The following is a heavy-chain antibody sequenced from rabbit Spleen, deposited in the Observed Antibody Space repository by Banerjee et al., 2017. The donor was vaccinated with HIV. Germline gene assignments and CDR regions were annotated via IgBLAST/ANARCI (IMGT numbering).Heavy chain of an antibody. D-gene: IGHD1-1*01. CDR3: ARDLTSVVGWNFNL. J-gene: IGHJ4*01. CDR2: INIVTGKS. CDR1: GFDFSNNA. V-gene: IGHV1S47*01. Sequence: QERLVESGGGLVQPEGSLTLTCKAPGFDFSNNAMCWVRQTPGKGPEWIACINIVTGKSVYASWAKGRFTMSRTSSTTVTLQMTSLTAADTATYFCARDLTSVVGWNFNLWGPGTLVTVS.